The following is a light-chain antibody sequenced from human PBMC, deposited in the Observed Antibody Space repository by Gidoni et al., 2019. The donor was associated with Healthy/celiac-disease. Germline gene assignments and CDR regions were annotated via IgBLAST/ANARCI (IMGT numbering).Light chain of an antibody. J-gene: IGLJ1*01. CDR3: STYTSSSIV. CDR2: EVS. Sequence: SALTQPASLSRSPGQSITISCTGTSSDVGGYNYVSWYQQHPGKAPKLMIYEVSNRPSVVYNRFAGSKSGNTASLTISGLQAEDEADYYCSTYTSSSIVFGTGTKVTVL. CDR1: SSDVGGYNY. V-gene: IGLV2-14*01.